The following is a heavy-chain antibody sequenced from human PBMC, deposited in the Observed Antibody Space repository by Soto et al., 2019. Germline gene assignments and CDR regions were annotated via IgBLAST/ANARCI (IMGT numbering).Heavy chain of an antibody. CDR3: ARAPDYSDY. CDR1: GFILSSFA. CDR2: IDRGSSAI. V-gene: IGHV3-48*01. J-gene: IGHJ4*02. Sequence: GGSLGLSCAASGFILSSFAIKWVRQAPGKGLEWVSYIDRGSSAIYYADSVKGRFTISRDDAKSSLFLQMNSLRAEDTAVYYCARAPDYSDYWGQGILVTVSS.